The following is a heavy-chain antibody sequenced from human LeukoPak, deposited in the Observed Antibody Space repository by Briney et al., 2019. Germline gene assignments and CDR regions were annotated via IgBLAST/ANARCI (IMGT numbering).Heavy chain of an antibody. CDR2: IYWNDDK. CDR1: GFSLSTSGVG. CDR3: AHSSYDILTGYYIGFDP. V-gene: IGHV2-5*01. J-gene: IGHJ5*02. Sequence: SGPTLVNPTQTLTPTCTFSGFSLSTSGVGVGWIRQPPGKALEWLALIYWNDDKRYSPSLKSRLTITKDTSKNQVVLTMTNMDPVDTATYYCAHSSYDILTGYYIGFDPWGQGTLVTVSP. D-gene: IGHD3-9*01.